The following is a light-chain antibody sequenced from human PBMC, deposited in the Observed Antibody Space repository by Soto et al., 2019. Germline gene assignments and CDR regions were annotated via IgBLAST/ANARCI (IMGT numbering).Light chain of an antibody. Sequence: QSALTQPASVSGSPGQSITISCTGTSSDVCGYNYVSWYQQQPGKAPKLMIYEVSNRPSGVSNRFSGYKSGNTATLSISWLQAEDEDDYYRSSSTSTHTYVFASGTKLTV. CDR3: SSSTSTHTYV. V-gene: IGLV2-14*01. CDR1: SSDVCGYNY. J-gene: IGLJ1*01. CDR2: EVS.